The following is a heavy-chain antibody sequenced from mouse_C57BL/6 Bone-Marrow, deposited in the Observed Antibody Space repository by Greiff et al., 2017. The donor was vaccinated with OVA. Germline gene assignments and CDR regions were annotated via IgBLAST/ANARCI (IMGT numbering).Heavy chain of an antibody. CDR1: GYTFTSYW. Sequence: QVQLKQPGAELVKPGASVKLSCKASGYTFTSYWMHWVKQRPGQGLEWIGMIHPNSGSTNYNEKFKSKATLTVDKSSSTAYMQLSSLTSEDSAVYYCARGGYYGSPAMDYWGQGTSVTVSS. CDR3: ARGGYYGSPAMDY. V-gene: IGHV1-64*01. CDR2: IHPNSGST. J-gene: IGHJ4*01. D-gene: IGHD1-1*01.